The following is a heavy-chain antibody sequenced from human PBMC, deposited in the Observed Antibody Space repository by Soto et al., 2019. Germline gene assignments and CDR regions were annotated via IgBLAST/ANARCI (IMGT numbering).Heavy chain of an antibody. J-gene: IGHJ5*02. Sequence: QVQLVQSGAEVKKPGASLRVSCETSGGTSTIYTITWVRQAPGQGLQWMGRIVPTLRITNYAQEFQGRLTITADSSTSTAHIELTILNSEDTAGYYCATDKYGAGRVGVHSWGQGTLVTVSS. V-gene: IGHV1-69*08. CDR1: GGTSTIYT. CDR3: ATDKYGAGRVGVHS. D-gene: IGHD1-26*01. CDR2: IVPTLRIT.